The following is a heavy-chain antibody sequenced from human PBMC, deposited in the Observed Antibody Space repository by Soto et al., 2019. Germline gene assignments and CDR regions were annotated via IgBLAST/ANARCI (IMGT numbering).Heavy chain of an antibody. CDR3: TRAAPATTDDYYYYSMDV. CDR2: INPSGRST. V-gene: IGHV1-46*03. CDR1: GYTFTDYY. Sequence: GASVKVSCKASGYTFTDYYIHWVRQAPGQGLEWMGLINPSGRSTTYAQKFQGRVTMTRDTSTSTVYMELSSLRYEDTAVYYCTRAAPATTDDYYYYSMDVWGQGTTVTVSS. D-gene: IGHD1-26*01. J-gene: IGHJ6*01.